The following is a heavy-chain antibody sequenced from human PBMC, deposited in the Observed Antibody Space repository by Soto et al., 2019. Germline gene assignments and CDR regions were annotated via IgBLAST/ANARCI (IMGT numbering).Heavy chain of an antibody. Sequence: KPCACTSTSYAVQGVLHAHRQRLEWIGWIVVGSGNTNYAQKLQERVTITRDMSTSTAYMELSSLRSEDTAVYYCAADTSSGWYGYYYYGMDVWGQGTTVTVSS. V-gene: IGHV1-58*01. CDR2: IVVGSGNT. CDR1: ACTSTSYA. D-gene: IGHD6-19*01. J-gene: IGHJ6*02. CDR3: AADTSSGWYGYYYYGMDV.